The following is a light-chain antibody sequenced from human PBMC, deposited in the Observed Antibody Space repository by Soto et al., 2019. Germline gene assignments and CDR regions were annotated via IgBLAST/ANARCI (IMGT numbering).Light chain of an antibody. J-gene: IGLJ2*01. Sequence: QLVLTQPPSVSGAPGQRVTISCTGSSSNTGAGYDVHWYQQLPGTAPKLLIYGNSNRPSGVPDRFSGSKSGTSASLAITGLQAEDEADYYCQSYDSSLSGDVVFGGGTKLTVL. V-gene: IGLV1-40*01. CDR2: GNS. CDR3: QSYDSSLSGDVV. CDR1: SSNTGAGYD.